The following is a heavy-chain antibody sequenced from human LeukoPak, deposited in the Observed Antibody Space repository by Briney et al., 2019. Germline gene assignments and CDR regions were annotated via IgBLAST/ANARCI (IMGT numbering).Heavy chain of an antibody. V-gene: IGHV4-39*07. D-gene: IGHD3-3*01. Sequence: TSETLSLTCTVSGDSISSSSYYWGWIRQPPGKGLEWIGSIYYSGSTYYNPSLKSRVTISVDTSKNQFSLKLSSVTAADTAVYYCARAATIFGVVIYWYFDLWGRGTLVTVSS. J-gene: IGHJ2*01. CDR3: ARAATIFGVVIYWYFDL. CDR1: GDSISSSSYY. CDR2: IYYSGST.